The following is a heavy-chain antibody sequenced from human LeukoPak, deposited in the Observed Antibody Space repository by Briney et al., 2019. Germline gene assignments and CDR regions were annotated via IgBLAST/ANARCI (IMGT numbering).Heavy chain of an antibody. CDR3: ATVTTIYYYYGMDV. Sequence: GESLKISCKGSGYSFTSYWITWVRQMPGKGLEWMGRIDPSDSYTNYSPSFQGHVTISADKPISTAYLQWSSLKASDTAMYYCATVTTIYYYYGMDVWGQGTTVTVSS. CDR1: GYSFTSYW. D-gene: IGHD4-17*01. J-gene: IGHJ6*02. V-gene: IGHV5-10-1*01. CDR2: IDPSDSYT.